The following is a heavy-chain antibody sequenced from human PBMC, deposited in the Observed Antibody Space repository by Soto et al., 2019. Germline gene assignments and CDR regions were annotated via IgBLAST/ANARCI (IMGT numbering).Heavy chain of an antibody. Sequence: QVQLVQSGAEVKKPGSSVKVSCKASGGTFSSYAISWVRQAPGQGLEWMGGIIPIFGTANYAQKFQGRLKINADESPSTAYMELSSLRSEDTAVYYCARDWPYRSGSYYHRDWFDPWGKGPLVTVSS. D-gene: IGHD3-10*01. J-gene: IGHJ5*02. CDR2: IIPIFGTA. CDR3: ARDWPYRSGSYYHRDWFDP. V-gene: IGHV1-69*12. CDR1: GGTFSSYA.